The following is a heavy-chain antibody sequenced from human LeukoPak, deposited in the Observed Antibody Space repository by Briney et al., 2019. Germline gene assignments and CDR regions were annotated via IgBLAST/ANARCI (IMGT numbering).Heavy chain of an antibody. V-gene: IGHV4-61*02. CDR1: GGSISSGSYY. CDR2: IYTSGST. Sequence: PSETLSLTCTVSGGSISSGSYYWSWIRQPAGKGLEWIGRIYTSGSTNYNPSLKSRVTISVDTSKNQFSLKLSSVTAAGTAVYYCAREDSSWFKGYNWFDPWGQGTLVTVSS. J-gene: IGHJ5*02. D-gene: IGHD6-13*01. CDR3: AREDSSWFKGYNWFDP.